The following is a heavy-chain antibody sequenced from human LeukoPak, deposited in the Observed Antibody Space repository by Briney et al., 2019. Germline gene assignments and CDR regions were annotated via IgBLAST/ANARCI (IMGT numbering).Heavy chain of an antibody. V-gene: IGHV4-34*01. J-gene: IGHJ4*02. D-gene: IGHD3-3*01. CDR1: GGAFSGHY. Sequence: SETLSLTCAVYGGAFSGHYWSWIRQPPGKGLEWIGEINHSGSTNYNPSLESRVTISVDTSKNHFSLKLSSVTAADTAVYYCASGQYYDLWSGYYVDWGQGTLVTVSA. CDR3: ASGQYYDLWSGYYVD. CDR2: INHSGST.